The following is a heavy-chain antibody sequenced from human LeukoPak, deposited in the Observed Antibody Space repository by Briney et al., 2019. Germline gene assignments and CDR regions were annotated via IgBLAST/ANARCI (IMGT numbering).Heavy chain of an antibody. CDR1: GFTFSSYS. CDR3: ARIYGSGSRRDFDY. Sequence: GGSLRLSCAASGFTFSSYSMNWVRQAPGKGLEWVSYISSSSSTIYYADSVKGRFTSSRDNAKNSLYLQMNSLRAEDTAVYYCARIYGSGSRRDFDYWGQGTLVTVSS. V-gene: IGHV3-48*04. D-gene: IGHD3-10*01. J-gene: IGHJ4*02. CDR2: ISSSSSTI.